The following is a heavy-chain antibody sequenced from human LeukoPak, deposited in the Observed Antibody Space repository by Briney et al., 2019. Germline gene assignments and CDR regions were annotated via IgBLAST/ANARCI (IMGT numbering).Heavy chain of an antibody. J-gene: IGHJ4*02. D-gene: IGHD6-19*01. V-gene: IGHV3-48*03. CDR2: ISSSGSTI. Sequence: GGSLRLSCAASGFTFSSYEMNWVRRAPGKGLEWVSYISSSGSTIYYADSVKGRFTISRDNAKNSLYLQMNSLRAEDTAVYYCAKDRSSGWYVNRAIFDYWGQGTLVTVSS. CDR3: AKDRSSGWYVNRAIFDY. CDR1: GFTFSSYE.